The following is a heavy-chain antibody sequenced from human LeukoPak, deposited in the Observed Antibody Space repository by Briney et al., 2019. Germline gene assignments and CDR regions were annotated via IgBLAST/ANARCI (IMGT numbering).Heavy chain of an antibody. CDR1: GGSISSYY. D-gene: IGHD3-10*01. V-gene: IGHV4-59*01. J-gene: IGHJ4*02. CDR3: AREKKDDYGSGFDY. Sequence: SETLSLTCTVSGGSISSYYWSWIRQPPGKGLEWIGYMYYRGSTNFNPSLKSRVTISVDTSKNQFSLNLSSVTAADTAVYYCAREKKDDYGSGFDYWGQGAPVTVSS. CDR2: MYYRGST.